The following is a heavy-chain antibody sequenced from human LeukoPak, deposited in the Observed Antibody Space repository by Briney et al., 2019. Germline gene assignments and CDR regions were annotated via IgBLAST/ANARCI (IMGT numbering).Heavy chain of an antibody. Sequence: SETLSLTCTVSGGSVSGDSWTWIRQPAGKGLEWIGYIYYTGGINYHPSLKSRVAMSVDTSKTQLSQKLTSVTAADTAVYFCARNGFRTKCGVDCYSDSMDVWGKGTTVTVSS. V-gene: IGHV4-59*02. CDR3: ARNGFRTKCGVDCYSDSMDV. CDR1: GGSVSGDS. J-gene: IGHJ6*03. D-gene: IGHD2-21*02. CDR2: IYYTGGI.